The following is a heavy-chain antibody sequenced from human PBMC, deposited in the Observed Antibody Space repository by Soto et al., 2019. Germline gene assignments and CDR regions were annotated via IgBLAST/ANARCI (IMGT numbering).Heavy chain of an antibody. Sequence: PSETLSLTCAVSGGSISSSNWWSFVRQPPGKGLEWIGEIYHSGSTNYNPSLKSRVTISVDKSKNQFSLKLSSVTAADTAVYYCARGGVVGATRTEGFDYWGQGTLVTVS. D-gene: IGHD1-26*01. CDR1: GGSISSSNW. CDR3: ARGGVVGATRTEGFDY. V-gene: IGHV4-4*02. J-gene: IGHJ4*02. CDR2: IYHSGST.